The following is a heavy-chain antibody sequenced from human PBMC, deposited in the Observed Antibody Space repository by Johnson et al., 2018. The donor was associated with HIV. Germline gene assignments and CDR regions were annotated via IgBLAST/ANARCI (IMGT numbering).Heavy chain of an antibody. D-gene: IGHD6-6*01. V-gene: IGHV3-30*04. CDR2: ISDDGSNE. CDR3: ARAGSSSSGPRAFDI. J-gene: IGHJ3*02. CDR1: GFTFTTYA. Sequence: VQLVESGGGVVQPGRSLRLSCAASGFTFTTYAMHWVRQAPGKGLEWVAVISDDGSNEYYADSVKGRFTISRDNSKNTLYLQMNSLRAEDTAVYYCARAGSSSSGPRAFDIWGQGTMVTVSS.